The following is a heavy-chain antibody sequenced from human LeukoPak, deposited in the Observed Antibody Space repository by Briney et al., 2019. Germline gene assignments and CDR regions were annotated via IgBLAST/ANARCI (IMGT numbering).Heavy chain of an antibody. CDR3: ARGEGRKKYYYGSGRLGY. Sequence: SETLSLTCAVYGGSFSGYYWSWIRQPPGKGLEWIGEINHSGSTNYNPSLKSRVTISVDTSKNQFSLKLSSVTAADTAVYYCARGEGRKKYYYGSGRLGYWGQGTLVTVSS. CDR2: INHSGST. CDR1: GGSFSGYY. D-gene: IGHD3-10*01. J-gene: IGHJ4*02. V-gene: IGHV4-34*01.